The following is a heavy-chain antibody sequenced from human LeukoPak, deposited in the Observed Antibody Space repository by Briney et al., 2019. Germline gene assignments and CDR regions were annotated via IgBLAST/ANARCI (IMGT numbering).Heavy chain of an antibody. V-gene: IGHV1-18*01. J-gene: IGHJ4*02. D-gene: IGHD3-10*01. CDR2: INTYNGET. CDR1: GYTFTSYT. Sequence: ASVKVSCKTSGYTFTSYTISWVRQAPGQGLEWMGWINTYNGETNYTQKPQGRVSMTTDTSTNTAYMDLRSLRSDDTAVYYCARDVNYYGSGRHSDYWGQGTLVTVSS. CDR3: ARDVNYYGSGRHSDY.